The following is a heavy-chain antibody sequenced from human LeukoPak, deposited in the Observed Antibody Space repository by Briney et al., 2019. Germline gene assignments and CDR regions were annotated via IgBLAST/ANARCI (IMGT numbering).Heavy chain of an antibody. V-gene: IGHV4-38-2*02. CDR3: ARLVSGSYGRVDY. CDR2: IYHSGST. J-gene: IGHJ4*02. Sequence: SETLSLTCTVSGYSISSAYYWGWIRQPPGKGLEWIGSIYHSGSTYYNPSLKSRVTISVDTSKNQFSLKLSSVTAADTAVYYCARLVSGSYGRVDYWGQGTLVTVSS. CDR1: GYSISSAYY. D-gene: IGHD3-16*01.